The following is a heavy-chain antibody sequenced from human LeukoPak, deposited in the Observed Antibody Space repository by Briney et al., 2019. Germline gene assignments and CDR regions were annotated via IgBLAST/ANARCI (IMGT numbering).Heavy chain of an antibody. Sequence: SETLSLTCTVSGGSISSSNYYWGWIRQPPGKGLEWIGSIYYSGSTYYNPSLKSRVTISVDTSKNQFSLKLSSVTAADTAVYYCARQSGYSYGIFDYWGQGTLVTVSS. CDR1: GGSISSSNYY. CDR2: IYYSGST. D-gene: IGHD5-18*01. V-gene: IGHV4-39*07. CDR3: ARQSGYSYGIFDY. J-gene: IGHJ4*02.